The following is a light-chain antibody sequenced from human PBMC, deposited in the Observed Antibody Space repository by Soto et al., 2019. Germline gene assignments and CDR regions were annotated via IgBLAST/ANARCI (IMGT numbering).Light chain of an antibody. V-gene: IGKV3-20*01. CDR2: GAS. J-gene: IGKJ2*01. Sequence: ETLLTQSPGRLSLSPGEGATLSCRASQTVSNNYLAWFQQHPGQAPRLLIYGASSRVTGIPDRFSGSGSGTDFTLTISRLEPEDFAVYYCPHYGGPPYTFGQGTELEI. CDR1: QTVSNNY. CDR3: PHYGGPPYT.